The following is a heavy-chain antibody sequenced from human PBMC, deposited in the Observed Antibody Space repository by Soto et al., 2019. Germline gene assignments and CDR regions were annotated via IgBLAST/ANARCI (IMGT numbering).Heavy chain of an antibody. CDR1: GFTFSSYS. J-gene: IGHJ4*02. CDR2: ISSSSSTI. V-gene: IGHV3-48*01. Sequence: GVLRLSCAASGFTFSSYSMNCVRQAPGKGLEWVSYISSSSSTIYYADSVKGRFTISRDNAKNSLYLQMNSLRAEDTAVYYCARANYYGSPGDFDYWGQGTLVTVSS. CDR3: ARANYYGSPGDFDY. D-gene: IGHD3-10*01.